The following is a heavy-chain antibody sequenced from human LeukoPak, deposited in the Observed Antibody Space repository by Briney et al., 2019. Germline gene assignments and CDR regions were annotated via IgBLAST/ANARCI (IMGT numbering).Heavy chain of an antibody. CDR2: IIPIFGTA. J-gene: IGHJ4*02. Sequence: KPGASVKVSCKASGGTFSSYAISWVRQAPGQGLEWMGGIIPIFGTANYAQKFQGRVTITADESTSTAYMELSRLRSDDTAVYYCARDTKPSKIAVAAYWGQGTLVTVSS. D-gene: IGHD6-19*01. CDR3: ARDTKPSKIAVAAY. CDR1: GGTFSSYA. V-gene: IGHV1-69*13.